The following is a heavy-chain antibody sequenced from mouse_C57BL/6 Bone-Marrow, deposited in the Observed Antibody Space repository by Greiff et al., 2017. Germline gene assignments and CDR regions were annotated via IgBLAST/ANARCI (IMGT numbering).Heavy chain of an antibody. J-gene: IGHJ1*03. CDR3: ARYMSYWYFDG. CDR2: IRNKANGYTT. V-gene: IGHV7-3*01. Sequence: EVQVVESGGGLVQPGGSLSLSCAASGFTFTDYYMSWVRQPPGKALEWLGFIRNKANGYTTEYSASVKGRFTISRDNSQSILYLQMNALRAEDSATYYGARYMSYWYFDGWGTGTTVTVSS. CDR1: GFTFTDYY.